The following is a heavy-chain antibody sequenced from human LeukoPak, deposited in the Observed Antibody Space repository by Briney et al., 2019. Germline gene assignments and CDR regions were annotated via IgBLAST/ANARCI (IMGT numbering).Heavy chain of an antibody. D-gene: IGHD3-22*01. V-gene: IGHV3-23*01. CDR1: GFTFSSYA. CDR3: AREGDYYDSSGYCPFDY. Sequence: PGGSLRLSCAASGFTFSSYAMSWVRQAPGKGLEWVSAISGSGGSTYYADSVKGRFTISRDNAKNSLYLQMNSLRAEDTAVYYCAREGDYYDSSGYCPFDYWGQGTLVTVSS. J-gene: IGHJ4*02. CDR2: ISGSGGST.